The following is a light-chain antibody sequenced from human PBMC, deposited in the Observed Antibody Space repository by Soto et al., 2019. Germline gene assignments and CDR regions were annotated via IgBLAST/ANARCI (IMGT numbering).Light chain of an antibody. CDR1: QNIDSY. CDR2: DAS. J-gene: IGKJ1*01. V-gene: IGKV1-39*01. Sequence: DIQMTQSPSSLSASVGDGVTITCRASQNIDSYLNWYQQRPGEAPKLLIHDASNLQSGVPSRFSGSGSGTDFALTINSLQPEDFATIYCQQTYSTPWTFGQGTKVEIK. CDR3: QQTYSTPWT.